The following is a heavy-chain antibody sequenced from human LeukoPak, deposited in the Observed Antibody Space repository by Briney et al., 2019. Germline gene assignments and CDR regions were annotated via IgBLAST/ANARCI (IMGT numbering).Heavy chain of an antibody. CDR3: ARSFQGDWYFDL. CDR1: GGSISSYY. Sequence: TSETLSLTCTVSGGSISSYYWSWIRQPPGMGLDWVGYIYYSGSTNYNPSLKNRVTISVDTSKDQFSLRLTSVTAADTAMYYCARSFQGDWYFDLWGRGTLVTVSS. CDR2: IYYSGST. J-gene: IGHJ2*01. D-gene: IGHD1-26*01. V-gene: IGHV4-59*01.